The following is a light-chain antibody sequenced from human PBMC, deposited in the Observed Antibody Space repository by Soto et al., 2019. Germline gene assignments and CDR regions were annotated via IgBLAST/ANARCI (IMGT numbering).Light chain of an antibody. Sequence: EIVLTQSPGTLSLSPGERATLSCRASQSVSSSYLAWYQQKPGQAPRLLIYGASSRATGIPDRFSGSGSGTDFTLTISRLEPEDFAVYYCQQYVNSHQTFGQGTKVEIK. V-gene: IGKV3-20*01. CDR2: GAS. CDR3: QQYVNSHQT. J-gene: IGKJ1*01. CDR1: QSVSSSY.